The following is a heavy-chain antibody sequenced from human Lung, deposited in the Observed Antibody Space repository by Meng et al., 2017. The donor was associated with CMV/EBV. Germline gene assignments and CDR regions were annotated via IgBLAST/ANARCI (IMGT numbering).Heavy chain of an antibody. D-gene: IGHD1-26*01. Sequence: SCAASGFTFSSYSMNWVRQAPGKGLEWVSYISGSSSYTYYADSVKGRFTIPRDNAKNSLYLQMNSLRAEDTAVYYCAKDSGSSVGATETWGQGTLVTVSS. CDR3: AKDSGSSVGATET. V-gene: IGHV3-21*01. CDR2: ISGSSSYT. J-gene: IGHJ5*02. CDR1: GFTFSSYS.